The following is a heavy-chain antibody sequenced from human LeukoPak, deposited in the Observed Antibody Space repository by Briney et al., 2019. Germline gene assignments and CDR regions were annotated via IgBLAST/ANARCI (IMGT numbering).Heavy chain of an antibody. CDR1: GYTFTDYY. CDR3: AREGTVSFDY. Sequence: ASVKVSCKPSGYTFTDYYIHWLRQAPGQGLEWMGWINPDNGGTNYAQNFQGRVTMTRDTSTSTVYMELSSLRSEDTAVYYCAREGTVSFDYWGQGTLVTASS. J-gene: IGHJ4*02. V-gene: IGHV1-2*02. D-gene: IGHD3/OR15-3a*01. CDR2: INPDNGGT.